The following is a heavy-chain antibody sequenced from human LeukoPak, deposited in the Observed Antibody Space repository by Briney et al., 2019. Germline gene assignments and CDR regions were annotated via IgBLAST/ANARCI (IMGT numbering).Heavy chain of an antibody. CDR2: ISSSGSTI. J-gene: IGHJ4*02. D-gene: IGHD1-1*01. CDR1: GFTFSSYE. V-gene: IGHV3-48*03. Sequence: GGSLRLSCAASGFTFSSYEMNWVRQAPGKGLKWVSYISSSGSTIYYADSVKGRFTISRDNAKNLLYLQMDSLRVEDTAIYYCARDPRTVRIWGQGTLVTVSS. CDR3: ARDPRTVRI.